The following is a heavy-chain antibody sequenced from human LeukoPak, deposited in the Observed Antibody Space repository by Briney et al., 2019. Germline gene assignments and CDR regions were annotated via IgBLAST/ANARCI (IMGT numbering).Heavy chain of an antibody. CDR3: ARVKYRAVGDKQH. J-gene: IGHJ1*01. Sequence: ASVKVSCKASGGTFSSYAISWVRQAPGQGLEWMGRIIPILGIANYAQKFQGRVTITADKSTSTAYMELSSLRSEDTAVYYCARVKYRAVGDKQHWGRGTLVSVSS. D-gene: IGHD2-21*01. CDR2: IIPILGIA. V-gene: IGHV1-69*04. CDR1: GGTFSSYA.